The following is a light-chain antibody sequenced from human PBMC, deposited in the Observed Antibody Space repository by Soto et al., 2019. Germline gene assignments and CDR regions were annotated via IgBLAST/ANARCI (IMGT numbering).Light chain of an antibody. CDR3: NSYTTRNTRQKV. J-gene: IGLJ1*01. V-gene: IGLV2-14*01. CDR1: SSDVGGYNY. CDR2: DVS. Sequence: QSVISQPASVSGAPGQSITISCTGTSSDVGGYNYVSWYQQHPGKAPKFMIYDVSNRPSGVSTRFSGSKSGNTASLTISGLQAEAEADYYTNSYTTRNTRQKVFGTGPKATVL.